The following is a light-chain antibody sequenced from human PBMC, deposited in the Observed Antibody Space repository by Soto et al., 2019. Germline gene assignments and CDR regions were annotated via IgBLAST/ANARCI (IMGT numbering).Light chain of an antibody. CDR1: QGISTY. V-gene: IGKV1-39*01. CDR3: QHYNTYPWT. J-gene: IGKJ1*01. CDR2: AAS. Sequence: DIQITQSPSSLSASVGDRVTITFRASQGISTYLNWYQQKPGKAPKLLIYAASSLQSGVPSRFSGSGSETDFTLTISSLQPGDFATYYCQHYNTYPWTFGHGTKVDIK.